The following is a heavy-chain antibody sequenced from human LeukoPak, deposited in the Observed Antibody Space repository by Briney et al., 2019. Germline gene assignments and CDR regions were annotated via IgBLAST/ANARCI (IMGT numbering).Heavy chain of an antibody. CDR3: ARIGYCTNGVCSIYYFDY. Sequence: PSETLSLTCTVSGGSISSSSYYWGWIRQPPGKGLEWIGSIYYSGSTYYNPSLKSRVTISVDTSKNQFSLKLSSVTAADTAVYYCARIGYCTNGVCSIYYFDYWGQGTLVTVSS. J-gene: IGHJ4*02. CDR2: IYYSGST. D-gene: IGHD2-8*01. V-gene: IGHV4-39*07. CDR1: GGSISSSSYY.